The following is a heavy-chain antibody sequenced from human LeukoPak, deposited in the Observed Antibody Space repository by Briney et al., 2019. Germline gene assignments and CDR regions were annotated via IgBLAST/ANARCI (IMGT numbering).Heavy chain of an antibody. CDR2: ISYDGSNK. V-gene: IGHV3-30*18. Sequence: GGSLRLSCAASGFTFSSYGMHWVRQAPGKGLEWVAVISYDGSNKYYADSVKGRFTISRDNSKNTLYLQMNSLRAEDTAVYYCAKGVAFDYWGQGTLVTVSS. J-gene: IGHJ4*02. CDR1: GFTFSSYG. CDR3: AKGVAFDY.